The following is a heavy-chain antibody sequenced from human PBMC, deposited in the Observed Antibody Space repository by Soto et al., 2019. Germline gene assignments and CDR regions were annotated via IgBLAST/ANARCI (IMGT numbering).Heavy chain of an antibody. D-gene: IGHD5-18*01. CDR2: IYTSGST. CDR1: GGSISSYY. J-gene: IGHJ5*02. CDR3: ARDRRYSYGFSDWFDP. Sequence: ETLSVTCTVSGGSISSYYWIWIRQPAGKGLEWIGRIYTSGSTNYNPSLKSRVTMSVDTSKNQFSLKLSSVTAADTAVYYCARDRRYSYGFSDWFDPRGPGTLVTVSS. V-gene: IGHV4-4*07.